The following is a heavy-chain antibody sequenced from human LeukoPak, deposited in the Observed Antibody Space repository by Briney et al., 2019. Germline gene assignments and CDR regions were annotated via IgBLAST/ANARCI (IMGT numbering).Heavy chain of an antibody. J-gene: IGHJ3*02. V-gene: IGHV3-74*01. CDR3: AVKWTYDGFDI. CDR2: INSDGSTT. D-gene: IGHD1-26*01. Sequence: GGSLRLSCAASGFTFSSYWMHWVRQAPEKGLVWVSRINSDGSTTTYADSMKGRFTISRDNAKNTLYLQMSSLRAEDTAVYYCAVKWTYDGFDIWGQGTMVTVSS. CDR1: GFTFSSYW.